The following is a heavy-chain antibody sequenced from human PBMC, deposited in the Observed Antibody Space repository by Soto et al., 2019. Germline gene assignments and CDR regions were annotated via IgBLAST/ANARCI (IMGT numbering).Heavy chain of an antibody. Sequence: QVQLVESGGGMVQPGRSLRLSCAASGLTFRTSAMHWVRQAPGKGLEWVAFISYDGSLKYYAASVKGRFTISRDNSKNTLHLQMDSLRPEGSALYYCVREDVAGPPPPYFYNGMDVWGRGTTVTVSS. CDR3: VREDVAGPPPPYFYNGMDV. V-gene: IGHV3-30-3*01. CDR2: ISYDGSLK. J-gene: IGHJ6*02. CDR1: GLTFRTSA.